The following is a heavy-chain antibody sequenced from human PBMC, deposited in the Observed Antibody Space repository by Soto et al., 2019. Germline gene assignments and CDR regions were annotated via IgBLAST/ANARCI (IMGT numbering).Heavy chain of an antibody. Sequence: EVQLLESGGGLVQPGGSLRLSCAASGFSVSRYAMMWVRQPPGKGQERVAGMTGSGGDIRYADPVKGRFTISKDNSKNTLYLQMNSLRAEDTAVYYCAKRGGRVAANKAEYFQHWGQGTLVTVSS. CDR1: GFSVSRYA. CDR2: MTGSGGDI. J-gene: IGHJ1*01. CDR3: AKRGGRVAANKAEYFQH. V-gene: IGHV3-23*01. D-gene: IGHD6-19*01.